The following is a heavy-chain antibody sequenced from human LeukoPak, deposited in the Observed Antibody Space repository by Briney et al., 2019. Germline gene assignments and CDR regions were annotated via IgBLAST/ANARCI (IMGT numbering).Heavy chain of an antibody. Sequence: SETLSLTCTVSGDSISSYYWSWIRQPPEKGLEWIAYISYSGSTNYNPSLKRRVTISVDTSKTQFSLKMNSVTAADTAVYYCARLQRITMAGPDYWYFDLWGRGTLVTVSS. D-gene: IGHD3-10*01. J-gene: IGHJ2*01. V-gene: IGHV4-59*01. CDR1: GDSISSYY. CDR3: ARLQRITMAGPDYWYFDL. CDR2: ISYSGST.